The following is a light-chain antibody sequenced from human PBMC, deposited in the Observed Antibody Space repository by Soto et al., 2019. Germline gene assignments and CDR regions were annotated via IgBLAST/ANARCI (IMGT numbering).Light chain of an antibody. CDR1: QSVNSN. CDR3: QESNTWPWT. CDR2: GAS. J-gene: IGKJ1*01. Sequence: ETVMTQSPATLSVSPGERATLSCRASQSVNSNLAWYQQKLGQAPRVLIYGASTRATGIPDRFSGSGSGTEFFLTISSVQSEDFAVYYCQESNTWPWTFGQGTKVEIK. V-gene: IGKV3-15*01.